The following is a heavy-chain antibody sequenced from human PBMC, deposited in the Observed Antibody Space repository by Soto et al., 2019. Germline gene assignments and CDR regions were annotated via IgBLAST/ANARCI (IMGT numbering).Heavy chain of an antibody. Sequence: SQTLSLTCAISGDSVSSDSAAWNWIRQSPSRGLEWLGRTYYRSKWNNDYGLSVKSRITINPDTSKNQFSLHLHSVTPEDTAVYYCARDGPTYSPFDYWGQGTLVTVSS. CDR1: GDSVSSDSAA. J-gene: IGHJ4*02. CDR3: ARDGPTYSPFDY. CDR2: TYYRSKWNN. V-gene: IGHV6-1*01. D-gene: IGHD4-4*01.